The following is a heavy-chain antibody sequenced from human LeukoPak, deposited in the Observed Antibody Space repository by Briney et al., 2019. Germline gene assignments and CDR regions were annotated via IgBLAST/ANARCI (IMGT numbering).Heavy chain of an antibody. Sequence: PARSLRLSCAASGFTFSSYGMHWVRQAPGKGLEWVAVISYDGSNKYYADSVKGRFTISRDNSKNTLYLQMNSLRAEDTAVYYCAKALPRIVGATEGVDYWGQGTLVTVSS. D-gene: IGHD1-26*01. CDR2: ISYDGSNK. CDR3: AKALPRIVGATEGVDY. V-gene: IGHV3-30*18. CDR1: GFTFSSYG. J-gene: IGHJ4*02.